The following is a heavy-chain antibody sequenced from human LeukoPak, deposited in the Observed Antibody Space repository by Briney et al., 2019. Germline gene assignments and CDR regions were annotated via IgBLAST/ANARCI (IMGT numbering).Heavy chain of an antibody. Sequence: SETLSLTCTGSGGSISSYYWSWIRQQPGKGLEWIGYIYYSGSTYYNPSLKSRVTISVDTSKNQFSLKLSSVTAADTAVYYCARGPDRVMVRGWGQGTLVTVSS. CDR1: GGSISSYY. CDR2: IYYSGST. D-gene: IGHD3-10*01. V-gene: IGHV4-59*06. J-gene: IGHJ4*02. CDR3: ARGPDRVMVRG.